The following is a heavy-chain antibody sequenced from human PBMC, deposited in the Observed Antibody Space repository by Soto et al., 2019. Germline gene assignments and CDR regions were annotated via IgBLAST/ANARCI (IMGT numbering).Heavy chain of an antibody. Sequence: PSETLSLTCTVSGGSISSGDYYWSWIRQPPGKGLEWIGYIYYSGSTYHNPSLKSRVTISVDTSKNQFSLKLSSVTAAGTAVYYCARDPLLITAVGWYFDLWGRGTLVTVSS. V-gene: IGHV4-30-4*01. CDR1: GGSISSGDYY. J-gene: IGHJ2*01. CDR2: IYYSGST. D-gene: IGHD3-22*01. CDR3: ARDPLLITAVGWYFDL.